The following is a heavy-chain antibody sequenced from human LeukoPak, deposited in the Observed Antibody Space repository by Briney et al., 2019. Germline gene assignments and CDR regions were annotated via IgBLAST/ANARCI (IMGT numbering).Heavy chain of an antibody. CDR1: GYTFTGYY. CDR3: ARDASGAPYNWFDP. J-gene: IGHJ5*02. Sequence: ASVKVSCKASGYTFTGYYMHWVRQAPGQGLEWMGGINANSGGTNYAQKFQGRVTMTRDTSISTAYMELSRLRSDDTAVYYCARDASGAPYNWFDPWGQGTLVTVSS. V-gene: IGHV1-2*02. CDR2: INANSGGT.